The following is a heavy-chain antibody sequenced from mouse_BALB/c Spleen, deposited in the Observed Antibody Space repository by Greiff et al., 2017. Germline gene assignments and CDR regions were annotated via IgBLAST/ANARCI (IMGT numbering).Heavy chain of an antibody. J-gene: IGHJ3*01. CDR2: IYPGNSDT. CDR3: TRKYGNYPAWFAY. V-gene: IGHV1-5*01. Sequence: EVQLQQSGTVLARPGASVKMSCKASGYTFTSYWMHWVKQRPGQGLEWIGAIYPGNSDTSYNQKFKGKAKLTAVTSTSTAYMELSSLTNEDSAVYYCTRKYGNYPAWFAYWGQGTLVTVSA. D-gene: IGHD2-10*02. CDR1: GYTFTSYW.